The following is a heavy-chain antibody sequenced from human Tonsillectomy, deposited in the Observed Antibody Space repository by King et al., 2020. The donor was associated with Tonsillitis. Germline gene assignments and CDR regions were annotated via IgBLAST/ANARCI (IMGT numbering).Heavy chain of an antibody. J-gene: IGHJ3*02. CDR2: IFYSGST. D-gene: IGHD3-22*01. CDR1: GGSISSYY. CDR3: ARVDYYDSSGYYYGAFDI. Sequence: VQLQESGPGLVKPSETLSLTCTVSGGSISSYYWSWIRQPPGKGLEWIGFIFYSGSTNYNPSLKSRVTLSVDTSKNQFSLMLCSVTAADTAVYYCARVDYYDSSGYYYGAFDIWGQGTMVTVSS. V-gene: IGHV4-59*01.